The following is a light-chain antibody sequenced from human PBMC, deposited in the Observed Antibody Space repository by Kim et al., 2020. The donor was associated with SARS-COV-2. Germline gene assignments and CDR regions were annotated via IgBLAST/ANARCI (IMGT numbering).Light chain of an antibody. CDR3: QQYASSPST. J-gene: IGKJ1*01. V-gene: IGKV3-20*01. Sequence: SPGERATPSCRASQIVSNIYLAWYQQKPGHAPRLLIYGASSRATGIPDRFSGSGSGTDFTLTISRLEPEDFAVYYCQQYASSPSTFGQGTKVDIK. CDR1: QIVSNIY. CDR2: GAS.